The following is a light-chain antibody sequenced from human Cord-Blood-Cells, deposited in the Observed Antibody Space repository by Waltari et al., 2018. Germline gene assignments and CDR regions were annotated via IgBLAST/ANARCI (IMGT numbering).Light chain of an antibody. CDR1: SRDVGRYNV. CDR2: EGS. CDR3: CSYAGSSTLV. J-gene: IGLJ2*01. Sequence: QSALTQPASVSGSPGPSLTISCTGPSRDVGRYNVVSWYQQHPGKAPKLMIYEGSKRPSGVSNRFSGSKSGNTASLTISGLQAEDEADYYCCSYAGSSTLVFGGGTKLTVL. V-gene: IGLV2-23*01.